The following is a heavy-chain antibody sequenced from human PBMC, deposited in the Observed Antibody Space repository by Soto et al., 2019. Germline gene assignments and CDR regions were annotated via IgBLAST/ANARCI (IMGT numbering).Heavy chain of an antibody. CDR3: ARRPYAAEAEWVGYYYYGMDV. J-gene: IGHJ6*02. D-gene: IGHD6-13*01. Sequence: QVPLVQSGAEVKKPGSSVKVSCKASGGTFSSYAISWVRQAPGQGLEWMGGIIPIFGTANYAQKFQGRVTITADESTSTAYMELSSLRSEDTAVYYCARRPYAAEAEWVGYYYYGMDVWGQGTTVTVSS. CDR1: GGTFSSYA. CDR2: IIPIFGTA. V-gene: IGHV1-69*01.